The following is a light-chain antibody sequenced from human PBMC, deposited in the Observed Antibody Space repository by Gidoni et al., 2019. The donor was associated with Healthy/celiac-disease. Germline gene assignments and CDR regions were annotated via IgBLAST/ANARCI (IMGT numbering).Light chain of an antibody. V-gene: IGKV3-11*01. Sequence: EIVLTQSPATLSLSPGERATLSCRASQSVSSYLAWYQQKPGQAPRLLIYDASNRATGIPARCSGRGSGTDFTLTISSLEHEDFAVYYWQQRSNWLTFGGGTKVEIK. CDR2: DAS. CDR1: QSVSSY. CDR3: QQRSNWLT. J-gene: IGKJ4*01.